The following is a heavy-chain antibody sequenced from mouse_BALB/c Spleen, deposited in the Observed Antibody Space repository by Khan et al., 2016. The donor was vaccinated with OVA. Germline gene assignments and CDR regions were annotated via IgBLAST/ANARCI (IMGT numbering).Heavy chain of an antibody. CDR1: GYTFTDYA. Sequence: QVQLKQSGAELVRPGVSVKISCKGSGYTFTDYAMHWVKQGHAKSLEWIGVISTYYGDADYNQKFQGKASMTVDRSSSPVFMEFARLTSEDSAIYYCVRGGRFAYWGQGTLVTVSA. D-gene: IGHD1-1*02. J-gene: IGHJ3*01. V-gene: IGHV1S137*01. CDR3: VRGGRFAY. CDR2: ISTYYGDA.